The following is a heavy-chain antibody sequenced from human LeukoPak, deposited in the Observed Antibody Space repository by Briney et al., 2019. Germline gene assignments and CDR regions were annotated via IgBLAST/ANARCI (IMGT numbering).Heavy chain of an antibody. D-gene: IGHD1-26*01. J-gene: IGHJ4*02. CDR3: AKSQDGGRLFHFDY. CDR1: GFTFSNYW. Sequence: GGSLRLSCAASGFTFSNYWMSWVRQAPGKGLEWVANIKEDGSDKYYVDSVKGRFTISRDNAKNSQYLQMNSLRAEDTAVYFCAKSQDGGRLFHFDYWGQGTLVTVSS. V-gene: IGHV3-7*05. CDR2: IKEDGSDK.